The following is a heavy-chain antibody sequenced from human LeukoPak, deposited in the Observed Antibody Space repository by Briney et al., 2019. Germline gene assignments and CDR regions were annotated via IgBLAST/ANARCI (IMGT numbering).Heavy chain of an antibody. CDR1: GGSISSYY. V-gene: IGHV4-4*07. Sequence: SETLSLTCTVSGGSISSYYWSWLRQPAGKGLEWIGRIYTSGSTNYNPSLKSRVTMSVDTSKNQFSLKLSSVAAADTAVYYCASTAVVVAATSDAFDIWGQGTMVTVSS. J-gene: IGHJ3*02. CDR3: ASTAVVVAATSDAFDI. D-gene: IGHD2-15*01. CDR2: IYTSGST.